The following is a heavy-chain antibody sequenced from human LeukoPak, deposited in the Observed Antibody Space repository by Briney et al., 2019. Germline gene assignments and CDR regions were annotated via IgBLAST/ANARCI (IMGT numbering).Heavy chain of an antibody. D-gene: IGHD3-10*01. J-gene: IGHJ4*02. CDR3: ARGVYYYGSGSYYY. V-gene: IGHV4-34*01. Sequence: SQTLSLTCALYGGSFTGYYWGWIRQPPGKGLEWIGEINHSGSTNYNPSLKSRVTISVDTSKNQFSLKLSSVTAADTAVYYCARGVYYYGSGSYYYWGQGTLVTVSS. CDR1: GGSFTGYY. CDR2: INHSGST.